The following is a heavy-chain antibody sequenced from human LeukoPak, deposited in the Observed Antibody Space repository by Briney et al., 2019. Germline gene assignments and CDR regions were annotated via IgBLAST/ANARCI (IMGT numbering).Heavy chain of an antibody. CDR3: ARDLTYDSSGYYYDSRDYFDY. CDR2: IKQDGSEK. D-gene: IGHD3-22*01. Sequence: GGSLRLSCAASGFTFSSYWMNWVRQAPGKGLEWVANIKQDGSEKYYVDSVKGRFTISRDNAKNSLYLQMNSLRAEDTAVYYCARDLTYDSSGYYYDSRDYFDYWGQGTLVTVSS. V-gene: IGHV3-7*01. J-gene: IGHJ4*02. CDR1: GFTFSSYW.